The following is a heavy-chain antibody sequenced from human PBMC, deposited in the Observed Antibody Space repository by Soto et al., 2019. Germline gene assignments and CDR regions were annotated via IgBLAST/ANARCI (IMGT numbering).Heavy chain of an antibody. Sequence: QVQLVESGGGVVQPGRSLRLSCAASGFTFGSYAMHWVRQAPGKGLEWVAVISYDGSNKYYADSVKGRFTISRDNSKNTLYLQMNSLRAEDTAVYYCARIEYSSSYPLGFDIWGQGTMVTVSS. J-gene: IGHJ3*02. D-gene: IGHD6-6*01. V-gene: IGHV3-30-3*01. CDR1: GFTFGSYA. CDR2: ISYDGSNK. CDR3: ARIEYSSSYPLGFDI.